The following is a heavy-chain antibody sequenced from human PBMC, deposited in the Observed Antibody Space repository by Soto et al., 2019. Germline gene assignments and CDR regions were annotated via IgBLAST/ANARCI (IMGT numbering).Heavy chain of an antibody. CDR2: ISGSGGST. CDR1: GFTFSSYA. CDR3: AKDLRVDSYGYSSYYGMDV. Sequence: AGGSLRLSCAASGFTFSSYAMSWVRQAPGKGLEWVSAISGSGGSTYYADSVKGRFTISRDNSKNTLYLQMNSLRAEDTAVYYCAKDLRVDSYGYSSYYGMDVWGQGTTVTVSS. V-gene: IGHV3-23*01. D-gene: IGHD5-18*01. J-gene: IGHJ6*02.